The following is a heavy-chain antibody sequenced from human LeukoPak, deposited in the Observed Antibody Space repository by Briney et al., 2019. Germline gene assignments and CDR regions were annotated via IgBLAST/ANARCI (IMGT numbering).Heavy chain of an antibody. CDR2: INHSGST. D-gene: IGHD3-10*01. CDR1: GGSFSGYY. CDR3: ARGSYYGSGSYRGNWFDP. J-gene: IGHJ5*02. Sequence: SETLSLTCAVYGGSFSGYYWSWIRQPPGKGLEWIGEINHSGSTNYNPSLKSRVTISVDTSKNQFSLKLSSVTAADTAVYYCARGSYYGSGSYRGNWFDPWGQGTLVTVS. V-gene: IGHV4-34*01.